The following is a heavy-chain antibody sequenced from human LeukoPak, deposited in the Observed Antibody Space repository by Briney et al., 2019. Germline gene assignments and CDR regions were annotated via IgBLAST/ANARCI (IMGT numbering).Heavy chain of an antibody. D-gene: IGHD1-26*01. J-gene: IGHJ3*02. V-gene: IGHV3-7*01. CDR3: ASSIVGATPDAFDI. CDR2: IKQDGSEK. Sequence: GGSLRLSCAASGFTSSRYWMSWVRQAPGKGLEWVAIIKQDGSEKYYVDSVKGRFTISRDNAKNSLYLQMNSLRAEDTAVYYCASSIVGATPDAFDIWGQGTMVTVSS. CDR1: GFTSSRYW.